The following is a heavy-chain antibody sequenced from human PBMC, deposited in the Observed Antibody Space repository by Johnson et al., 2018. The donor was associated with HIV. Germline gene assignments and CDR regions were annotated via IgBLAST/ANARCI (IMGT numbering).Heavy chain of an antibody. CDR3: AKEGSIAAAGNDAFDI. CDR1: GFSFSSYA. J-gene: IGHJ3*02. D-gene: IGHD6-13*01. CDR2: ISGSGGST. Sequence: VQLVESGGGLVKPGGSLRLSCAASGFSFSSYAMSWVRQAPGKGLDWVSAISGSGGSTYYADSVKGRFTISRDNAKHSLYLQMTSLRAEDTAVYYCAKEGSIAAAGNDAFDIWGQGTMVTVSS. V-gene: IGHV3-23*04.